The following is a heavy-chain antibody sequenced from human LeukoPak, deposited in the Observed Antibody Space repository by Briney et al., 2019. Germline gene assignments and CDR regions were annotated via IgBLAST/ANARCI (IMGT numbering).Heavy chain of an antibody. CDR3: ATTRGGNYHWDY. CDR2: MYPLNSDI. D-gene: IGHD3-16*01. J-gene: IGHJ4*02. CDR1: GYSFTSYW. V-gene: IGHV5-51*01. Sequence: GEYLKISCQGSGYSFTSYWIGWVRQMPGKGLEWMGIMYPLNSDIRYKPSFEGQVTMSADMSIKTAYLQWSSLKASDAAIYYCATTRGGNYHWDYWGQGTLVTVSS.